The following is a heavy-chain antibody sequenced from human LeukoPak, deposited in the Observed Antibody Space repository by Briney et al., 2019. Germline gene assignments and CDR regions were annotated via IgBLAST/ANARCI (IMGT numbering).Heavy chain of an antibody. D-gene: IGHD6-13*01. Sequence: ASVKVSCKASGYTFTSYGISWVRQAPGRGLEWMGWISDYNGDTNYAPKLQGRVTMTTDTSTNTAYMELRSLRSDDTAVYYCAREAGSSWYYFDYWGQGTLVTVSS. CDR2: ISDYNGDT. V-gene: IGHV1-18*01. CDR3: AREAGSSWYYFDY. CDR1: GYTFTSYG. J-gene: IGHJ4*02.